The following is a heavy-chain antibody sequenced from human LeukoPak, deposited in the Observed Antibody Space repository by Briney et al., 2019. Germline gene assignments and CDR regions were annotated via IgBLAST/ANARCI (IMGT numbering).Heavy chain of an antibody. V-gene: IGHV1-2*02. CDR3: ATDGGNHNFDY. D-gene: IGHD1-14*01. CDR1: GYTFTDYN. Sequence: GASVKVSCKASGYTFTDYNIHWVRQAPGQGLEWMGWINPNSGGTNYAQRFQGMVTMTRDTSISTAYMELSRQTSDDTAVYYCATDGGNHNFDYWGQGTLDTVSS. J-gene: IGHJ4*02. CDR2: INPNSGGT.